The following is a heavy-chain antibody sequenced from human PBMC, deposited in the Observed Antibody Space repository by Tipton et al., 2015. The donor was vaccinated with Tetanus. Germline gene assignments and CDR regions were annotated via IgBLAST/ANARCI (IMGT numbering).Heavy chain of an antibody. CDR1: GFSFDDYA. CDR2: ITWNSNTV. CDR3: ARGMAEASNCGGDCYSDY. Sequence: SLRLSCTTSGFSFDDYAMHWVRQGPGKGLEWVSGITWNSNTVLYAEFVKGRFTISRDNAQSSLYLQMNSLRAEDTAVYSCARGMAEASNCGGDCYSDYWGQGTLVTVSS. J-gene: IGHJ4*02. V-gene: IGHV3-9*01. D-gene: IGHD2-21*02.